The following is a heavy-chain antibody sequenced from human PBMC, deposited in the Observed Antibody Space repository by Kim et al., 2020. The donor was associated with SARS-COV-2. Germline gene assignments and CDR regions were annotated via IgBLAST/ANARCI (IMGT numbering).Heavy chain of an antibody. CDR2: ISPYKGNT. D-gene: IGHD3-10*01. CDR3: ARDLTLVRGFGY. CDR1: GYSFTTYG. J-gene: IGHJ4*02. V-gene: IGHV1-18*04. Sequence: ASVKVSCKASGYSFTTYGITWVRQAPGQGLEWMGWISPYKGNTNYTQKLQGRVTITTDTSTNTAYMELRSLRSDDTAVYYCARDLTLVRGFGYWGQGTLV.